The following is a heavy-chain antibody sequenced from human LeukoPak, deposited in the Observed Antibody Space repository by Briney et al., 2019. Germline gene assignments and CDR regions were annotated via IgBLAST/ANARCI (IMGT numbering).Heavy chain of an antibody. D-gene: IGHD5-24*01. CDR2: INHSGST. CDR1: GGSFSGYY. Sequence: KPSETLSLTCAVYGGSFSGYYWSWIRQPPGKGLEWIGEINHSGSTNYNPSLKSRVTISVDTSKNQFSLKLSSVTAADTAVYYCASVEMATSHFYYWGQGTLVTVSS. V-gene: IGHV4-34*01. J-gene: IGHJ4*02. CDR3: ASVEMATSHFYY.